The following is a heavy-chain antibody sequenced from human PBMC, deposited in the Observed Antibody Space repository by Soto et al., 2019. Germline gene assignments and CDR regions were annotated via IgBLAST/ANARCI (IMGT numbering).Heavy chain of an antibody. V-gene: IGHV1-46*03. CDR3: AILGYSYYFDY. CDR1: GYTFTGYY. J-gene: IGHJ4*02. CDR2: INPSGGST. D-gene: IGHD4-4*01. Sequence: ASVKVSCKASGYTFTGYYMHWVRQAPGQGLEWMGIINPSGGSTSYAQKFQGRVTMTRDTSTSTVYMELSSLRSEDTAVYYCAILGYSYYFDYWGQGTLVTVSS.